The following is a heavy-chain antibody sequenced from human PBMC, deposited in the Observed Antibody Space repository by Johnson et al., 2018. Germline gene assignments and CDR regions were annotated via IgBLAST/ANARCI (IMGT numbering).Heavy chain of an antibody. J-gene: IGHJ4*02. D-gene: IGHD3-16*01. CDR1: GGTFSSYA. CDR3: AKYYSLGDMGAFDY. V-gene: IGHV1-69*12. Sequence: QVQLVQSGAEVKKPGSSVKVSCKASGGTFSSYAISWVRQAPGQGLEWMGGIIPLFGTAKYAQKFQGRITITADESTSTAYMELSSLRSEDAAVYYCAKYYSLGDMGAFDYWGQGTLVTFSS. CDR2: IIPLFGTA.